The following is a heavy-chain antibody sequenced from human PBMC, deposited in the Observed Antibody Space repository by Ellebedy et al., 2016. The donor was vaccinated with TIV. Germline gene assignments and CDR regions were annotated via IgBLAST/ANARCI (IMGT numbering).Heavy chain of an antibody. CDR3: ARGACMLLSCRSGYGMDV. CDR2: ISSSSSYI. Sequence: GESLKISCAASGFTFSSYSMNWVRQAPGKGLEWVSSISSSSSYIYYADSVKGRFTISRDNAKNSLYLQMNRLRAEDTAVYYCARGACMLLSCRSGYGMDVWGQGTTVTVSS. V-gene: IGHV3-21*01. J-gene: IGHJ6*02. CDR1: GFTFSSYS. D-gene: IGHD2-8*01.